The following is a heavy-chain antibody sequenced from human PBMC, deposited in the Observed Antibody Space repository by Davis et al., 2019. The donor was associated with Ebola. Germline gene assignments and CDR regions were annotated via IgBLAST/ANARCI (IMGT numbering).Heavy chain of an antibody. CDR3: ARDRDIVVGGGY. CDR2: ISVSSGYI. D-gene: IGHD2-2*01. Sequence: GESLKISCAASGFIFSSYTMNWVRQAPGKGLEWVSSISVSSGYIYYEDSVKGRFTISRDNAKNSLYLQMNSLRAEDTAVYYCARDRDIVVGGGYWGQGTLVTVSS. V-gene: IGHV3-21*04. CDR1: GFIFSSYT. J-gene: IGHJ4*02.